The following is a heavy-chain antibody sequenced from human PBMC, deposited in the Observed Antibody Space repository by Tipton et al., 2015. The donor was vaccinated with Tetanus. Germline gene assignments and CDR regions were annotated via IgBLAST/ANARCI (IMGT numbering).Heavy chain of an antibody. J-gene: IGHJ4*02. V-gene: IGHV4-61*08. Sequence: TLSLTCAVSGVSIRNGGYSWNWIRQPPGKGLEWIGYVYYNGNTHYNPALKSRVTISVDTSKNQFSLKLSSVTAADTAIYYCAREVPAAGHFDSWGQGTLVTVSS. CDR2: VYYNGNT. CDR1: GVSIRNGGYS. CDR3: AREVPAAGHFDS. D-gene: IGHD2-2*01.